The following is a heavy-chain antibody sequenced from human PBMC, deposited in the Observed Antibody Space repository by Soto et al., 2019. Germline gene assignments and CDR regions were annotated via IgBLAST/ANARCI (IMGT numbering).Heavy chain of an antibody. J-gene: IGHJ4*02. Sequence: PETLSLTCTVSGGSISSYCWSSIRQPPGKGLEWIGYIYYSGSTNYNPSLKSRVTISVDTSKNQFSLKLSSVTAADTAVYYCARRWGWYFDYWGQGTLVTVSS. CDR2: IYYSGST. D-gene: IGHD3-16*01. CDR1: GGSISSYC. CDR3: ARRWGWYFDY. V-gene: IGHV4-59*08.